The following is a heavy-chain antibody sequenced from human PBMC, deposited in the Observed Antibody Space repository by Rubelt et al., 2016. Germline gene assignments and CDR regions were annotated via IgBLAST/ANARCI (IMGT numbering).Heavy chain of an antibody. V-gene: IGHV4-34*01. D-gene: IGHD3-16*02. Sequence: QVQLQQWGAGLLKPSETLSLTCAVYGGSFSGYYWSWIRQPPGKGLEWIGEINHSGSTNYNPSLKSRVTISVDTSKNQFSLKLSSVTAADTAVYYCARDTRGLYGYSYYGIDVWGQGTTVTVSS. CDR1: GGSFSGYY. CDR3: ARDTRGLYGYSYYGIDV. CDR2: INHSGST. J-gene: IGHJ6*02.